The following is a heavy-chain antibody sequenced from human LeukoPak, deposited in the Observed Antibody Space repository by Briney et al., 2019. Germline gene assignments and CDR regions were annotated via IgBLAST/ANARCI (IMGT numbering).Heavy chain of an antibody. D-gene: IGHD3-3*01. J-gene: IGHJ4*02. CDR3: ARDPAVDFWSDNASDY. CDR2: IYYSGTT. CDR1: GGSISSNY. V-gene: IGHV4-59*01. Sequence: SETLSLTCTVSGGSISSNYWSWVRRPPGKGLEGIGDIYYSGTTNYNPALKSRVTISVDTSKNQFSLKLSSVTAADTVVYYCARDPAVDFWSDNASDYWGQGTLVTVSS.